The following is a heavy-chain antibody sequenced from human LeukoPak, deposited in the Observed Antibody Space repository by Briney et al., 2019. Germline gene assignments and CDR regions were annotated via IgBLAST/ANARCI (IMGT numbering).Heavy chain of an antibody. CDR3: ARERHGDNYFDY. CDR1: GGTFSSYA. V-gene: IGHV1-69*13. D-gene: IGHD7-27*01. Sequence: ASVKVSCKASGGTFSSYAISWVRQAPGQGLEWMGGIIPIFGTANYAQKFQGRVTITADESTSTAYMELSSLRSEDTAVYYCARERHGDNYFDYWGQGTLVTVSS. CDR2: IIPIFGTA. J-gene: IGHJ4*02.